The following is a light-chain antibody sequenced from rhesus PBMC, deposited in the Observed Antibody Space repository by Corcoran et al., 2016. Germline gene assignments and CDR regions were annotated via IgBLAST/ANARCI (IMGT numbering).Light chain of an antibody. CDR1: QSVSSY. Sequence: EIVMTQSPVTLSLSPGERATLSCRASQSVSSYVAWYQQRPEQAPWLLLFGASTRATGIPDRFSGSGSGDGFPLIIGCLGPTDVGVYYCQQYDDWNSFGQGTKVEIK. CDR2: GAS. V-gene: IGKV3S9*01. J-gene: IGKJ2*01. CDR3: QQYDDWNS.